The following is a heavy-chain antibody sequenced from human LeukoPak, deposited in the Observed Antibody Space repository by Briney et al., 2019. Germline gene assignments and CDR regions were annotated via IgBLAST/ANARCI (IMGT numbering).Heavy chain of an antibody. CDR1: GGSFSGYY. Sequence: SETLSLTCAVYGGSFSGYYWSWIRQPPGKGLEWIGEINHSGSTNYNPSLKSRVTISVDTSKNQFSLKLSSVTAADTAVYYCARSKGSFSALGFDYWGQGTLVTVSS. V-gene: IGHV4-34*01. CDR3: ARSKGSFSALGFDY. D-gene: IGHD3-16*01. J-gene: IGHJ4*02. CDR2: INHSGST.